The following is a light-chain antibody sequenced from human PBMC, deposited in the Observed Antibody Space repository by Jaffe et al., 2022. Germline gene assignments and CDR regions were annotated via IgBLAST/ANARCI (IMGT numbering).Light chain of an antibody. Sequence: QSVLTQPPSVSAAPGQKVTISCSGSSSNIGSNYVSWYQQLPGTAPKLLIYDNYKRPSGIPDRFSGSKSGTSATLGITGLQTGDEADYYCGTWDNSLSFGRVFGGGTKLTVL. CDR3: GTWDNSLSFGRV. CDR1: SSNIGSNY. V-gene: IGLV1-51*01. CDR2: DNY. J-gene: IGLJ3*02.